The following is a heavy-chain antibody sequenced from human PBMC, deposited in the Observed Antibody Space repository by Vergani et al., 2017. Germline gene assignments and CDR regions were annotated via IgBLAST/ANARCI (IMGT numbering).Heavy chain of an antibody. CDR2: IKSDGSIT. J-gene: IGHJ5*01. CDR1: GFTFDDYA. CDR3: VRARCSGPCFMSNWFDS. V-gene: IGHV3-74*02. D-gene: IGHD5-12*01. Sequence: EVQLVESGGGLVQPGRSLRLSCAASGFTFDDYAMHWVRQSPEKGLVWVSRIKSDGSITNYADSVEGRFTISRDNAKNTLYLEMNSLRGDDTAIYYCVRARCSGPCFMSNWFDSWGQGTLVTVSS.